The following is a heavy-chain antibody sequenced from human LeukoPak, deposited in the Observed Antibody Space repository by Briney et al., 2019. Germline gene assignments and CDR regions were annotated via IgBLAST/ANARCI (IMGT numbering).Heavy chain of an antibody. Sequence: GGSLRLSCAASGFIFCNNSMNWVRQAPGKGLEGVSGISADGGDMCYADSVNGRFTISRDNSKNTLHLPMYSLRAEDTTVYYCAKVPPHYDRNFHSKNTWGQGPLVTVSS. V-gene: IGHV3-23*01. CDR1: GFIFCNNS. J-gene: IGHJ5*02. D-gene: IGHD3-16*01. CDR3: AKVPPHYDRNFHSKNT. CDR2: ISADGGDM.